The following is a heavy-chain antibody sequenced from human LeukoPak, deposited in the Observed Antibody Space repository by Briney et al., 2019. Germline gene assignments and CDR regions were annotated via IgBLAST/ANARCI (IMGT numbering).Heavy chain of an antibody. J-gene: IGHJ4*02. CDR2: INPNSGGT. V-gene: IGHV1-2*02. Sequence: ASVKVSCKASGYTFTGYYMHWVRQAPGQGLEWMGWINPNSGGTNYAQKFQGRVTMTRDTSISTAYMELSSLRSEDTAVYYCARGKYSSGWYYSDYWGQGTLVTVSS. CDR1: GYTFTGYY. CDR3: ARGKYSSGWYYSDY. D-gene: IGHD6-19*01.